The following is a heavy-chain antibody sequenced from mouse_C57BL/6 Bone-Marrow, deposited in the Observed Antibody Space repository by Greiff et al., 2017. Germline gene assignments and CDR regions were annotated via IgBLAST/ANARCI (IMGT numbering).Heavy chain of an antibody. Sequence: QVQLQQPGAELVKPGASVKLSCKASGYTFTSYWMHWVKQRPGQGLEWIGMIHPNSGSTNYNEKFKSKATLTVDKSSSTAYMQLSSLTSEDSAVYYCAREGKLPRVDYWGQGTTLTVSS. D-gene: IGHD1-1*01. CDR3: AREGKLPRVDY. CDR1: GYTFTSYW. CDR2: IHPNSGST. J-gene: IGHJ2*01. V-gene: IGHV1-64*01.